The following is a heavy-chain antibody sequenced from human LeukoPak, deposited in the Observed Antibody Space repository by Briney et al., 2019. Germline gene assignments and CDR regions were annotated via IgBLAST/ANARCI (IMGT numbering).Heavy chain of an antibody. J-gene: IGHJ4*02. Sequence: SETLSLTCTVSGGSINNYYWSRIRQPPGKGLEWIGYIYYSGSTNYNPSLKSRVTISVDTSKNQFSLKLSSVTAADTAVYYCAREDHTAMVDSWGQGTLVTVSS. CDR2: IYYSGST. V-gene: IGHV4-59*01. CDR1: GGSINNYY. D-gene: IGHD5-18*01. CDR3: AREDHTAMVDS.